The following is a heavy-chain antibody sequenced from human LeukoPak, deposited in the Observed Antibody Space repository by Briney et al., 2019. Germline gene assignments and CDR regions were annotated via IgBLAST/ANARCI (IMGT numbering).Heavy chain of an antibody. CDR2: VSSSSSYI. V-gene: IGHV3-21*01. CDR3: AREGRPYYYDSSGYYYF. CDR1: GFTFSSYS. D-gene: IGHD3-22*01. J-gene: IGHJ4*02. Sequence: PGGSLRLSCAASGFTFSSYSMNWVRQAPGKGLEWVSSVSSSSSYIYYADSVKGRFTVSRDNAKNSLYLQMNSLRAEDTAVYYCAREGRPYYYDSSGYYYFWGQGTLVTVSS.